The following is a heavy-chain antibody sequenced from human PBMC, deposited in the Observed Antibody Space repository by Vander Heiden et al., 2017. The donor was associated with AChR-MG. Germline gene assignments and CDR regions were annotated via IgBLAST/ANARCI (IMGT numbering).Heavy chain of an antibody. Sequence: EVQLVESGGGLVQPGRSLRLSCAASGLTFDDYARHWVRQAPGKGLEWVSGISWNSGSIGYADSVKGRFTISRDNAKNSLYLQMNSLRAEDTALYYCAKDIASWGQWRTYYFDYWGQVTLVTVSS. CDR1: GLTFDDYA. D-gene: IGHD3-16*01. CDR3: AKDIASWGQWRTYYFDY. CDR2: ISWNSGSI. V-gene: IGHV3-9*01. J-gene: IGHJ4*02.